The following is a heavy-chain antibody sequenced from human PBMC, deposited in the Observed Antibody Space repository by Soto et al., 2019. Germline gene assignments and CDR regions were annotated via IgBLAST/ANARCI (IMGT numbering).Heavy chain of an antibody. Sequence: ASVKVSCKASGYTLTDHYIHWVRQAPGQGLEWMGWLNPDSGATNYVLKFQGRVIMTTDTSINTAYMELRWLTSDDTAVYYCARDPATQGWFDPWGQGTLVTVS. D-gene: IGHD2-15*01. V-gene: IGHV1-2*02. J-gene: IGHJ5*02. CDR1: GYTLTDHY. CDR2: LNPDSGAT. CDR3: ARDPATQGWFDP.